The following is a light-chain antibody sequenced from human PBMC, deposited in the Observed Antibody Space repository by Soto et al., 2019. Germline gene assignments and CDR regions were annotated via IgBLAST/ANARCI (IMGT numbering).Light chain of an antibody. V-gene: IGKV3-15*01. J-gene: IGKJ5*01. CDR2: GAS. CDR3: QQSNYWPPIT. CDR1: QSVRSN. Sequence: EIVLTQSPGTLSLSPGERATLSCRASQSVRSNLAWYQQKPGQAPRLLIYGASTRATGIPARFSGSGSGTEFTLTITSLQSEDVAVYYCQQSNYWPPITFGQGTRLEIK.